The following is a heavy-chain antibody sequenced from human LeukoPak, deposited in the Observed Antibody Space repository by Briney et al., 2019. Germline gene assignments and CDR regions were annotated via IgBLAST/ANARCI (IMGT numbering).Heavy chain of an antibody. D-gene: IGHD3-10*01. CDR1: GGSISSYY. J-gene: IGHJ4*02. V-gene: IGHV4-4*07. CDR2: FYTSGST. Sequence: KPSETLSLTCTVSGGSISSYYWSWIRQPAGKGLEWIGRFYTSGSTNYNPSLKSRVTMSVDTSKNQFSLKLSSVTAADTAVYYCARDRFQYYGSGSYFLFDYWGQGTLVTVSS. CDR3: ARDRFQYYGSGSYFLFDY.